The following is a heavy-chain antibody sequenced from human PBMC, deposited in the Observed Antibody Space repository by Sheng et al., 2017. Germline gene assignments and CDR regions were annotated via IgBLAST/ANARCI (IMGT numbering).Heavy chain of an antibody. Sequence: EVQLVESGGGLVQPGGFLRLSCAASGFSVSTKYMTWVRQAPGKGLEWVAVIQTGGDTGYADSMKDRLIISRDNSKNTLYLQINDLSAEDTAVYYCARDNSDYYASGSRAWSNYNKGLDVWGQGTTVIVSS. CDR2: IQTGGDT. D-gene: IGHD3-10*01. CDR1: GFSVSTKY. V-gene: IGHV3-66*01. CDR3: ARDNSDYYASGSRAWSNYNKGLDV. J-gene: IGHJ6*02.